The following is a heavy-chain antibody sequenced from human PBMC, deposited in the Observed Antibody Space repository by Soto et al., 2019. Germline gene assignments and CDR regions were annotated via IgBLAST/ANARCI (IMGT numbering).Heavy chain of an antibody. J-gene: IGHJ4*02. CDR1: GYKIIGFY. CDR2: INPHTGVT. Sequence: GASVKVSWENFGYKIIGFYLHCVRQAPGQGPEWMGCINPHTGVTSYAQKFEGRVTLTRDTSINTAFMEVANLRSDDTAIYSCARASPAHYFGYWGQGTLVTVSS. V-gene: IGHV1-2*02. CDR3: ARASPAHYFGY.